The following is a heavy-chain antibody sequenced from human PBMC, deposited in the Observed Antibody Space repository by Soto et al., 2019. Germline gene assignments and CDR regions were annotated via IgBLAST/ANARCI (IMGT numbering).Heavy chain of an antibody. Sequence: EVQLVESGGGLVRPGGSLILSCAASGFTFSYYWMQWVRQAPGKWLVWVSRIHSDGSSTTYADFVKGLFIISGHNARYTVQLHMISLSVEDTALYYRPRRYRGVFD. CDR2: IHSDGSST. D-gene: IGHD1-26*01. J-gene: IGHJ3*01. CDR1: GFTFSYYW. V-gene: IGHV3-74*03. CDR3: PRRYRGVFD.